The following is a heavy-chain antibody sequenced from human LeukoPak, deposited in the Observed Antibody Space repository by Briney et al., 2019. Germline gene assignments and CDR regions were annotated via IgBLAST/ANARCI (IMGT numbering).Heavy chain of an antibody. CDR2: IKQDGSEK. CDR3: AKVAKYYYGSETYYFFEH. Sequence: GGSLRLSCAASGFNFSTYWMTWVRQAPGKGLEWVASIKQDGSEKYYVDSLKGRFTISRDNSKNSLYLQMNSLRVEDTAVYCCAKVAKYYYGSETYYFFEHWGQGIPVTASS. J-gene: IGHJ4*02. D-gene: IGHD3-10*01. CDR1: GFNFSTYW. V-gene: IGHV3-7*01.